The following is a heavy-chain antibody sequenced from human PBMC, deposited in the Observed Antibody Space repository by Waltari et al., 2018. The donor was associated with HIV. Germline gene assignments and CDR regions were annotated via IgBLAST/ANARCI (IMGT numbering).Heavy chain of an antibody. CDR2: INPSGGSI. D-gene: IGHD2-2*01. CDR1: GYTFTSYY. V-gene: IGHV1-46*01. CDR3: ARGSHCSSTSCYPHYYYGMDV. Sequence: QVQLVQSGAEVKKPGASVKVSCKASGYTFTSYYMHWVQQAPGQGLEWMGIINPSGGSITYAQKFQGRVTMTRDTSTRTVYMEVSSLRSEDTAVYYCARGSHCSSTSCYPHYYYGMDVWGQGTTVTVS. J-gene: IGHJ6*02.